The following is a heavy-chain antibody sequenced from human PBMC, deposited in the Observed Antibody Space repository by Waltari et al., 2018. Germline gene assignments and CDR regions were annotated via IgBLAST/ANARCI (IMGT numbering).Heavy chain of an antibody. D-gene: IGHD6-13*01. Sequence: QVQLQESGPGLVKPSETLSLTCPVSGGSISSYYWSWIRHPAGKGLEWIGRIYTSGSTNYNPSLKSRVTMSVDTSKNQFSLKLSSVTAADTAVYYCAREVAAAGFYYYYYMDVWGKGTTVTISS. CDR2: IYTSGST. V-gene: IGHV4-4*07. CDR3: AREVAAAGFYYYYYMDV. CDR1: GGSISSYY. J-gene: IGHJ6*03.